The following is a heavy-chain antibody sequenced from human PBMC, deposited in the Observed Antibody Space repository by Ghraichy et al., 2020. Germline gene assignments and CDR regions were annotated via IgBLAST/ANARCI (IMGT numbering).Heavy chain of an antibody. Sequence: GSLRLSCTVSGVSMSSYCWNWIRQSPGKGLEWIGYICDRGSTNYNPSLKSRVTISEDTSKDQFSLNLNSVTAADTAVYYCAGDKIDRAGSNGMDVWGQGTRVTVSS. D-gene: IGHD3-22*01. V-gene: IGHV4-59*01. CDR1: GVSMSSYC. CDR3: AGDKIDRAGSNGMDV. J-gene: IGHJ6*01. CDR2: ICDRGST.